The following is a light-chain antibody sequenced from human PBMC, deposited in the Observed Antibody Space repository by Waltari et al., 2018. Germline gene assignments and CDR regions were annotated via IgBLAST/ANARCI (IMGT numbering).Light chain of an antibody. V-gene: IGKV4-1*01. CDR2: GAS. Sequence: DVVMTQSPDSLAVSLGERATINCKSSQSVLYSSNNKNCLAWYQQKPGKAPKLLVYGASSLQSGVPSRFSGSGSGTDFTLTISSLQPEDFATYYCQQSSSTPPWTFGQGTKVEI. J-gene: IGKJ1*01. CDR1: QSVLYSSNNKNC. CDR3: QQSSSTPPWT.